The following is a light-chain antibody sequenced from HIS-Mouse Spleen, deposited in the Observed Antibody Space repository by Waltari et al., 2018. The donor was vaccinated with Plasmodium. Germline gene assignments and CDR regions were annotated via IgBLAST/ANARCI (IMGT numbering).Light chain of an antibody. Sequence: SYELTQPPSVSVYPGQPPRTTCSGDALPKQYAYLYQQKSGQAPVLVIYEDSKRPSGIPERFSGSSSGTMATLTISGAQVEDEADYYCYSTDSSGNHRVFGGGTKLTVL. V-gene: IGLV3-10*01. CDR1: ALPKQY. CDR3: YSTDSSGNHRV. J-gene: IGLJ3*02. CDR2: EDS.